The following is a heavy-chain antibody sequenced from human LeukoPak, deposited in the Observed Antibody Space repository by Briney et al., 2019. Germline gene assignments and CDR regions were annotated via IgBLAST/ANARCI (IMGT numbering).Heavy chain of an antibody. D-gene: IGHD2-15*01. J-gene: IGHJ4*02. CDR1: GYTFTGDY. Sequence: ASVKVSCKASGYTFTGDYMHWLRQAPGQGLEWMGWINPNNGGTNYAHRFQGRVTMTRDTSISTAYMDLSRLRFDDTAVYYCASGPSLGTTHPYFDYWGQGTLVTVSS. V-gene: IGHV1-2*02. CDR2: INPNNGGT. CDR3: ASGPSLGTTHPYFDY.